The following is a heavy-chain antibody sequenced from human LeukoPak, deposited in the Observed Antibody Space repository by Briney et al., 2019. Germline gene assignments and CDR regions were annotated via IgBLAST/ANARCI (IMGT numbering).Heavy chain of an antibody. CDR3: AKDQGLRGFSQAFDI. J-gene: IGHJ3*02. CDR1: GFTFSTYW. Sequence: GGSLRLSCAASGFTFSTYWMHWVRQVPGKGLVWVSRINSDGSTISYADSVKGRFTISRDNAKNTLYLQMNSLRAEDTAVYYCAKDQGLRGFSQAFDIWGQGTMVTVSS. D-gene: IGHD5-12*01. V-gene: IGHV3-74*01. CDR2: INSDGSTI.